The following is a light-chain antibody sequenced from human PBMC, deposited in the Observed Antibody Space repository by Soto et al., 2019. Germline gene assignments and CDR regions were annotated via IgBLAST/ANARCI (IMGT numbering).Light chain of an antibody. CDR1: SSNIGNNY. CDR2: ENN. Sequence: QYLLTQPPSVSAAPGQKVTLSCSGSSSNIGNNYVSWYQQLPGTAPKLLIYENNKRPSGIPDRFSGSKSGTSATLGITGLQTGDEADYYCGTWDSSLSAVVFGGGTKVTVL. V-gene: IGLV1-51*02. J-gene: IGLJ2*01. CDR3: GTWDSSLSAVV.